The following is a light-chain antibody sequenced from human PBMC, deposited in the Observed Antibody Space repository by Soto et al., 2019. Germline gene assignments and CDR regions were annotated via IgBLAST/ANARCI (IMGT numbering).Light chain of an antibody. J-gene: IGLJ1*01. Sequence: VLTQPPSVSGAPGQRVTISCTGSSSNIGAGYDVHWYQQLPGRAPKLLIYANNNRPSGVPDRFSGSRSGTSASLAITGLQAEDEADYSCQSYDSSLSGFYVFGTGTKVTVL. CDR3: QSYDSSLSGFYV. CDR1: SSNIGAGYD. CDR2: ANN. V-gene: IGLV1-40*01.